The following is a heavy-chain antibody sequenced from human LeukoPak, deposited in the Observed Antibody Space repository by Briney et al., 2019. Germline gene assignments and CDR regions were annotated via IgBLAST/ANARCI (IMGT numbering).Heavy chain of an antibody. J-gene: IGHJ5*02. CDR3: ARQPRVLRFLEWLLYSWFDP. V-gene: IGHV4-39*01. CDR2: IYYSGST. D-gene: IGHD3-3*01. CDR1: GGSISSSSYY. Sequence: SETLSLTCTVSGGSISSSSYYWGWIRQPPGKGLEWIGSIYYSGSTYYNPSLKSRVTISVDTSKNQFSLKLTSVTAADTAVYYCARQPRVLRFLEWLLYSWFDPWGRGTLVTVSS.